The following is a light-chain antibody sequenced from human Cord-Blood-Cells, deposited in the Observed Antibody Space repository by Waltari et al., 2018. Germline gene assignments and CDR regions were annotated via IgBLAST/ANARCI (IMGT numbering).Light chain of an antibody. CDR1: HSVSSN. J-gene: IGKJ4*01. V-gene: IGKV3-15*01. CDR3: QQYNNWPPLT. Sequence: EIVMTQSPATLSVSPGERDTLSCRASHSVSSNLAWYQQKPGQAPRLLIYGASTRATGIPARFSGSGSGTEFTLTISSLQSEDFAVYYCQQYNNWPPLTFGGGTKVEIK. CDR2: GAS.